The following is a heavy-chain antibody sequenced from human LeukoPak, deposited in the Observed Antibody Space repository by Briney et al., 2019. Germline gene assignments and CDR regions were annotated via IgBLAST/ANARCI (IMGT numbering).Heavy chain of an antibody. D-gene: IGHD5-18*01. CDR3: AKGQGYSYGHPVDY. V-gene: IGHV4-30-2*01. CDR1: GGSISSGGYY. J-gene: IGHJ4*02. CDR2: IYHSGST. Sequence: SETLSLTCTVSGGSISSGGYYWSWIRQPPGKGLEWIGYIYHSGSTYYNPSLKSRVTISVDRSKNQFSLKLSSVTAADAAVYFCAKGQGYSYGHPVDYWGQGTLVTVSS.